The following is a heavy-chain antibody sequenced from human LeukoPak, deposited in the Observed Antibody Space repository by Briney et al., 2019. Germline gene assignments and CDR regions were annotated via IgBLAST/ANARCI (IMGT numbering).Heavy chain of an antibody. V-gene: IGHV3-7*01. CDR2: IKQDGSEK. CDR3: ARYRGYGWFDP. Sequence: GGSLRLSCAASGFTFSSYWMSWVRQAPGKGLEWVANIKQDGSEKYYVDSVKGRFTISRDNAKSSLYLQMNSLRAEDTAVYYCARYRGYGWFDPWGQGTLVTVSS. J-gene: IGHJ5*02. D-gene: IGHD1-1*01. CDR1: GFTFSSYW.